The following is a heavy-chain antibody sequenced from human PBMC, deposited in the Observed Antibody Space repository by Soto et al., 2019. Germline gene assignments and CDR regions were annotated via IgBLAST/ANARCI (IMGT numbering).Heavy chain of an antibody. CDR3: AREKAPMTTLDY. D-gene: IGHD4-17*01. CDR1: GYTFTGYY. Sequence: GASVKVSCKASGYTFTGYYMHWVRQAPGQGLEWMGWINPNSGGTNYAQKFQGWVTMTRDTSISTAYMELSRLRSDDTAVYYCAREKAPMTTLDYWGQGTLVTAPQ. J-gene: IGHJ4*02. CDR2: INPNSGGT. V-gene: IGHV1-2*04.